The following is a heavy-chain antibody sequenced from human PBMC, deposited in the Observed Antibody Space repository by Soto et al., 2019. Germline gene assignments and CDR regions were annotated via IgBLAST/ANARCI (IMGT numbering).Heavy chain of an antibody. J-gene: IGHJ6*02. D-gene: IGHD1-20*01. CDR2: IYPGDSDT. CDR3: ARGYKWNDWGSSEHYYYYYGMDV. CDR1: GYSFTSYW. Sequence: PGESLKISCKGSGYSFTSYWIGWVRQMPGKGLEWMGIIYPGDSDTRYSPSFQGQVTISADKSISTAYMELSSLRSEDTAVYYCARGYKWNDWGSSEHYYYYYGMDVWGQGTTVTVSS. V-gene: IGHV5-51*01.